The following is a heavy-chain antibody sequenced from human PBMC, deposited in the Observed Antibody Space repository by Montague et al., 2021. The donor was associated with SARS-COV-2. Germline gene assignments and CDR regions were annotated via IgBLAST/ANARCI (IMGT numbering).Heavy chain of an antibody. Sequence: SETLSLTCTASNGPTIFPLWPSSQHPSGSTPARIGLINYCFPTPFSPSFKSRATISLAPSKNQLSLKVTSVTAADTAVYYCARGGGYYNYGLDVWCPGTTVTVTS. J-gene: IGHJ6*02. CDR1: NGPTIFPL. CDR2: INYCFPT. V-gene: IGHV4-59*11. D-gene: IGHD3-22*01. CDR3: ARGGGYYNYGLDV.